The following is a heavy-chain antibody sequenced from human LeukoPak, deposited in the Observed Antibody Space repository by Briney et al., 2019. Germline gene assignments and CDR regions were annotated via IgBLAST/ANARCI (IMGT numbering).Heavy chain of an antibody. CDR3: AREVYCSGGSCPYFDS. CDR2: ISSSSGYI. CDR1: GFTFNSYS. Sequence: GGSLRLSCAASGFTFNSYSMTWVRQAPGKGLEWVSSISSSSGYIYYAGSVKGRFAISRDSAKKSLYLQMNSLRAEDTAVYYCAREVYCSGGSCPYFDSWGQGTLVTVSS. D-gene: IGHD2-15*01. V-gene: IGHV3-21*01. J-gene: IGHJ4*02.